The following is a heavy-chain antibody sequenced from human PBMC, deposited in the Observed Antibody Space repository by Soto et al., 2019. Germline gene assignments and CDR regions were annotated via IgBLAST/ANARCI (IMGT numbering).Heavy chain of an antibody. V-gene: IGHV4-34*01. J-gene: IGHJ5*02. CDR1: GGSFSGYY. CDR2: INHSGST. Sequence: SETLSLTCAVYGGSFSGYYWSWIRQPPGKGLEWIGEINHSGSTNYNPSLKSRVTISVDTSKNQFSLKLSSVTAADTAVYYCARRKVPAAMGWFDPWGQGTLVTVSS. CDR3: ARRKVPAAMGWFDP. D-gene: IGHD2-2*01.